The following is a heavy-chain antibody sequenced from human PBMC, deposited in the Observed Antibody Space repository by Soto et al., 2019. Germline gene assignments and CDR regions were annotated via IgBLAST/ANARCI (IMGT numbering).Heavy chain of an antibody. J-gene: IGHJ6*02. Sequence: QLQLQESGPGLVKPSETLSLICTVSGGSISSSSYYWGWIRQPPGRGLEWIGSIYYSGSTYYNPSLKSRVTISVDTSKNQFSVKLSSVTAADTAVYYCARNSIAAVLTYYYDGMDVWGQGTTVTVSS. V-gene: IGHV4-39*01. CDR2: IYYSGST. D-gene: IGHD6-13*01. CDR3: ARNSIAAVLTYYYDGMDV. CDR1: GGSISSSSYY.